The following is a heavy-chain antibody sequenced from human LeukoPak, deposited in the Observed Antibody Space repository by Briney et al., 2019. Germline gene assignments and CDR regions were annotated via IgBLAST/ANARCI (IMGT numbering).Heavy chain of an antibody. CDR2: IRYDGSTK. CDR3: AKEAGMAFDY. Sequence: PGGSLRLSCEASGFTFSGYGMHWVRQAPGKGLEWVAFIRYDGSTKTCGDSVKGRFSISRDNSDNTLNLQMNSLRPEDTAVYFCAKEAGMAFDYWGQGSLVTVSS. V-gene: IGHV3-30*02. J-gene: IGHJ4*02. D-gene: IGHD6-19*01. CDR1: GFTFSGYG.